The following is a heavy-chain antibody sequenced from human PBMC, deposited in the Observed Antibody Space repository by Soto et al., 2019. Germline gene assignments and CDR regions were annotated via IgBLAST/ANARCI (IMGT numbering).Heavy chain of an antibody. CDR1: GGSISSGGYY. Sequence: SETLSLTCTVSGGSISSGGYYWSWIRQHPGKGLEWIGYIYYSGSTYYNPSLKSRVTISVDTSKNQFSLKLSSVTAADTAVYYCARIRDSSWGFDYWGQGTLVTVSS. CDR2: IYYSGST. D-gene: IGHD6-13*01. V-gene: IGHV4-31*03. CDR3: ARIRDSSWGFDY. J-gene: IGHJ4*02.